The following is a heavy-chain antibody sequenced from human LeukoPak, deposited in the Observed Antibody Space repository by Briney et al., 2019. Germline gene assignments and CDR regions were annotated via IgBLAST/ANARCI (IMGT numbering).Heavy chain of an antibody. D-gene: IGHD5-12*01. V-gene: IGHV3-30*18. CDR1: GFTFSSYA. Sequence: GGSLRLSCAASGFTFSSYAMSWVRQAPGKGLEWVAVISYDGSNKYYADSVKGRFTISRDNSKNTLYLQMNSLRAEDTAVYYCAKDSGYDLGIGYWGQGTLVTVSS. CDR2: ISYDGSNK. J-gene: IGHJ4*02. CDR3: AKDSGYDLGIGY.